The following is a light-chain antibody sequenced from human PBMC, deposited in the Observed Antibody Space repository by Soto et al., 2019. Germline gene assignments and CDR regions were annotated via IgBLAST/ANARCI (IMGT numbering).Light chain of an antibody. CDR1: QSVSSC. CDR3: QQYSSYSWT. Sequence: DIELTQSPSTLSLSLGDRATISCRASQSVSSCLAWYQQKPGKAPRLLIYNASSLATGVPARFSGSGSGTDFTLTISSLEPDDFAVYYCQQYSSYSWTFGQGTKLEIK. V-gene: IGKV1-5*03. J-gene: IGKJ1*01. CDR2: NAS.